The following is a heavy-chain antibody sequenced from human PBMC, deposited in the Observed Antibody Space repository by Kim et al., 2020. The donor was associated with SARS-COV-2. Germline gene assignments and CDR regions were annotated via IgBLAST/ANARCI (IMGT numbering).Heavy chain of an antibody. D-gene: IGHD1-26*01. CDR3: AREGSGSYSFDY. V-gene: IGHV1-46*01. Sequence: TYAQKFQGRVTMTRDTSTSTVYMELSSLRSEDTAVYYCAREGSGSYSFDYWGQGTLVTVSS. J-gene: IGHJ4*02.